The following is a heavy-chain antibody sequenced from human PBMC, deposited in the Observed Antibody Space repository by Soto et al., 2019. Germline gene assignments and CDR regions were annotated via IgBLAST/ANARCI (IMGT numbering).Heavy chain of an antibody. CDR3: ARATFGSGSYYTAFAI. J-gene: IGHJ3*02. CDR1: GGTFSSYA. V-gene: IGHV1-69*13. D-gene: IGHD3-10*01. Sequence: ASVKVSCKASGGTFSSYAISWVRQAPGQGLEWMGGIIPIFGTANYAQKFQGRVTITADESTSTAYMELSSLRSEDTAVYYFARATFGSGSYYTAFAIWGQWSMVTAS. CDR2: IIPIFGTA.